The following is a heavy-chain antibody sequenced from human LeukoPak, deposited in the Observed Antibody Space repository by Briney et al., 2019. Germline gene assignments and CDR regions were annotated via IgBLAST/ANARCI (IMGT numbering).Heavy chain of an antibody. D-gene: IGHD3-22*01. V-gene: IGHV4-39*07. Sequence: PSETLSLTCTVSGGSISTSNYYWGWIRQPPGKGLEWIGNNSPSLRSRVTISLDTSRNQFSLKLNSVTAADTAVYYCAREHYYDSTAYLDWGQGTLVSVSS. J-gene: IGHJ4*02. CDR1: GGSISTSNYY. CDR3: AREHYYDSTAYLD.